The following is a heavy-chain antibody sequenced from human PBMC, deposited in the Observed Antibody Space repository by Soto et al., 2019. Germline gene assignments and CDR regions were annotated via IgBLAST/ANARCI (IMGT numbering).Heavy chain of an antibody. CDR1: GGTFSSHG. Sequence: QVQLVQSGAEVKRPGSSVKVSCKASGGTFSSHGISWVRQAPGQGLEWMGGFVPIVATANYAQKFKGRVTITADRSTSTAYMELSSLRSEDTAVYYCARADKGTVTGLDYWGQGTLVTVSS. V-gene: IGHV1-69*06. D-gene: IGHD6-19*01. J-gene: IGHJ4*02. CDR3: ARADKGTVTGLDY. CDR2: FVPIVATA.